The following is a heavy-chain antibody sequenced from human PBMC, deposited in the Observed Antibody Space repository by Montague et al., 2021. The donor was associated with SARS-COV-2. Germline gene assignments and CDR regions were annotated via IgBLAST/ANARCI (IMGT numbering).Heavy chain of an antibody. CDR3: ARLPLVSSWSRAAGYHYYGMDV. CDR1: GGSISRSTSS. J-gene: IGHJ6*02. V-gene: IGHV4-39*01. D-gene: IGHD6-13*01. CDR2: ISYTGST. Sequence: SETLSLTCTVSGGSISRSTSSWAWIRQPPGKGLEWIGSISYTGSTYYNPSLKSRVTISVDTSRNQFSLRLSSVTAADTSAYYCARLPLVSSWSRAAGYHYYGMDVWGQGTTVTVSS.